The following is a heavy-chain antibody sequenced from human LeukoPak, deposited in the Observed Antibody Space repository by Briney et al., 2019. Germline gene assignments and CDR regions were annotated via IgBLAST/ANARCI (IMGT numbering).Heavy chain of an antibody. CDR3: ARGTDLYDFWSGQRFDP. J-gene: IGHJ5*02. CDR2: KKKVGSEK. CDR1: GLTLRINA. V-gene: IGHV3-7*01. Sequence: GGSRSLSWAASGLTLRINALIWFGRLPGRGWGGLANKKKVGSEKYYVDSVKGRFTISRDNAKNSLNLQMNSLRAEDTAVYYCARGTDLYDFWSGQRFDPWGQGTLVTVSS. D-gene: IGHD3-3*01.